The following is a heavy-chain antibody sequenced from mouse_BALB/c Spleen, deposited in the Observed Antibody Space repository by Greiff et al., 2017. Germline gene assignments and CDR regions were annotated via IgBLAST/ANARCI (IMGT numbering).Heavy chain of an antibody. CDR2: INSNGGST. Sequence: DVKLVESGGGLVKLGGSLKLSCAASGFTFSSYYMSWVRQTPEKRLELVAAINSNGGSTYYPDTVKGRFTISRDNAKNTLYLQMSSLKSEDTALYYCARQGGTMITTAWFAYWGQGTLVTVSA. V-gene: IGHV5-6-2*01. J-gene: IGHJ3*01. CDR3: ARQGGTMITTAWFAY. CDR1: GFTFSSYY. D-gene: IGHD2-4*01.